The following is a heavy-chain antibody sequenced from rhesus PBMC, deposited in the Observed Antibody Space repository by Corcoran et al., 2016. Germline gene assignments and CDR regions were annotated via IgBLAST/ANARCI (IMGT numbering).Heavy chain of an antibody. J-gene: IGHJ4*01. Sequence: QVQLQESGPGLVKPSETLSLTCTVSGASISSNWWSWIRQPPGKGLEWIGEINGNSGSTNYNPSLKSRVTISKDASKNQFSLKLSSVTAADTAVYYCARGRGGSYYYADYWGQGVLVTVSS. CDR2: INGNSGST. V-gene: IGHV4-80*01. D-gene: IGHD3-16*01. CDR1: GASISSNW. CDR3: ARGRGGSYYYADY.